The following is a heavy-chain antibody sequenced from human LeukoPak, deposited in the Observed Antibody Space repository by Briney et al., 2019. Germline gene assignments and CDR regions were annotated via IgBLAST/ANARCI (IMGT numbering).Heavy chain of an antibody. D-gene: IGHD3-10*01. CDR1: GFTFRTSW. V-gene: IGHV3-7*01. Sequence: GGSLRLSCATSGFTFRTSWMNWVRQAPGKGLEWVASINPDGSEKYSVDSVKGRFTISRDNAKNSLYLQMNSLRAEDTAVYYCAREPRGRGDYWGQGTLVTVSS. CDR3: AREPRGRGDY. J-gene: IGHJ4*02. CDR2: INPDGSEK.